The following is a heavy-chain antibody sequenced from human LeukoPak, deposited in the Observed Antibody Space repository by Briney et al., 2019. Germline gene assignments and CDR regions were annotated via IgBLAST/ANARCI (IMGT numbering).Heavy chain of an antibody. CDR2: ISSSGSYI. D-gene: IGHD6-19*01. Sequence: GGSLRLSCAASGFTFSSYIMNWVRQAPGKGLGLVSSISSSGSYILYADSVKGRFTISRANAKNSLYLQMNSLRAEGTGVYYCARASSGWYGHLDYWGEGTLVTVSS. V-gene: IGHV3-21*01. CDR3: ARASSGWYGHLDY. J-gene: IGHJ4*02. CDR1: GFTFSSYI.